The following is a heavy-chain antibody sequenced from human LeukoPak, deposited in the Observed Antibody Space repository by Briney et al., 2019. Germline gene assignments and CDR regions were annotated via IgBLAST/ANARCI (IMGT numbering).Heavy chain of an antibody. Sequence: GGSLRLSCSASGFTFSSYSMNWVRQAPAKGLEWVSYISSSSRTIYYADSVKGRFTISRDNAKNSLYLQMNSLRAEDTAVYYWAGTIFGVVNPPPPFLDSWGQGTLVTVSS. V-gene: IGHV3-48*01. CDR2: ISSSSRTI. CDR1: GFTFSSYS. J-gene: IGHJ4*02. CDR3: AGTIFGVVNPPPPFLDS. D-gene: IGHD3-3*01.